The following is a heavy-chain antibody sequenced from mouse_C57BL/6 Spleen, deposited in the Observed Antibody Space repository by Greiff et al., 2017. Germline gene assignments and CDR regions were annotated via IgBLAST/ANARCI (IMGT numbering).Heavy chain of an antibody. CDR3: ARDGGSSGYDY. V-gene: IGHV5-4*01. D-gene: IGHD3-2*02. CDR1: GFTFSSYA. J-gene: IGHJ2*01. CDR2: ISDGGSYT. Sequence: DVKLVESGGGLVKPGGSLKLSCAASGFTFSSYAMSWVRQTPEKRLEWVATISDGGSYTYYPDNVKGRFTISRDNAKNNLYLQMSHLKSEDTAMYYCARDGGSSGYDYWGQGTTLTVSS.